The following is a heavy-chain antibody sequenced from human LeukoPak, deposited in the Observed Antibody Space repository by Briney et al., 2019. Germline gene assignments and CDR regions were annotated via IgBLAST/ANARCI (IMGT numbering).Heavy chain of an antibody. CDR2: INPSGGST. V-gene: IGHV1-46*01. D-gene: IGHD2-8*01. J-gene: IGHJ2*01. CDR1: GYTFTSYY. CDR3: ARDAFGRVYAIMGRNWYFDP. Sequence: ASVKVSCKASGYTFTSYYMHWVRQAPGQGLEWMGIINPSGGSTSYAQKFQGRVTMTRDTSTSTVYMELSSLRSEDTAVYYCARDAFGRVYAIMGRNWYFDPWGRGTLVTVSS.